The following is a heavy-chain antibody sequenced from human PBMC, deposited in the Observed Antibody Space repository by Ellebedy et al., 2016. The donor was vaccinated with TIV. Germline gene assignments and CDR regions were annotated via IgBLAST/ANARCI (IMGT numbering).Heavy chain of an antibody. D-gene: IGHD1-1*01. CDR2: ISASGATI. V-gene: IGHV3-48*04. J-gene: IGHJ4*02. CDR1: GLTLSTSS. CDR3: ARDTTSDY. Sequence: GESLKISCAASGLTLSTSSMNWVRQSPGKGLEWFSYISASGATIYYADAVKGRFTISRDNAKNSLYLQMNSLKTEDTAIYYCARDTTSDYWGQGALVTVSS.